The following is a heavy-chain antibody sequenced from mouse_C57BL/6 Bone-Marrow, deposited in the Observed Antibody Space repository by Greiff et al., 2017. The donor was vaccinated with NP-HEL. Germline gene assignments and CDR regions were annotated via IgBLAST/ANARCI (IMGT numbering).Heavy chain of an antibody. CDR1: GYAFSSYW. CDR3: ARDYSNPFDY. V-gene: IGHV1-80*01. D-gene: IGHD2-5*01. CDR2: IYPGDGDT. Sequence: QVQLKESGAELVKPGASVKISCKASGYAFSSYWMNWVKQRPGKGLEWIGQIYPGDGDTNYNGKFKGKATLTADKSSSTAYMQLSSLTSEDSAVYFCARDYSNPFDYWGQGTTLTVSS. J-gene: IGHJ2*01.